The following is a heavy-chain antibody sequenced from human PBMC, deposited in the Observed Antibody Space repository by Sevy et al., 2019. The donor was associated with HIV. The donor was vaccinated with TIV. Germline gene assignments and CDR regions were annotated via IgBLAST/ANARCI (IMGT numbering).Heavy chain of an antibody. J-gene: IGHJ4*02. Sequence: GGSLRLSCAASGFTVNSNYMTWVRQAPGKGLEGVSVIHSDDTTYHADSVKDRFTISRDNFKNTLYLHMSSLRAEDTAVYYCARGLNGYCYALSYWGQGTLVTDSS. CDR3: ARGLNGYCYALSY. D-gene: IGHD2-2*01. CDR1: GFTVNSNY. V-gene: IGHV3-66*01. CDR2: IHSDDTT.